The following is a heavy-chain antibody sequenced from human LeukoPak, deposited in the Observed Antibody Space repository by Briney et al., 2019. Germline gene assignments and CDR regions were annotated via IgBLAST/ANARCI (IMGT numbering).Heavy chain of an antibody. CDR3: ARVIAGAIDY. CDR2: VAPDGSAQ. Sequence: GGSLRLSCAASGFTFSGYSMTWVRQAPGKGLEWVANVAPDGSAQNYVDSLEGRFTISRDNPNNSLYLQMHSLRAEDAAAYYCARVIAGAIDYWGQGTLVTVSS. J-gene: IGHJ4*02. V-gene: IGHV3-7*01. D-gene: IGHD2-15*01. CDR1: GFTFSGYS.